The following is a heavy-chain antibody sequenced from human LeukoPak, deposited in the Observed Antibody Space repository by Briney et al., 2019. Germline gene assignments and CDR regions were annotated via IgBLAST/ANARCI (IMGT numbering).Heavy chain of an antibody. Sequence: SETLSLTCTVSGGSVSSGGYLWSWIRQPPGKGLEWIGYIYYSGSTNYNPSLKSRVTISVDTSKNQFSLKLSSVTAADTAVYYCARGGFREFDSWGQGTLVIVSS. J-gene: IGHJ4*02. CDR2: IYYSGST. CDR1: GGSVSSGGYL. D-gene: IGHD3-10*01. CDR3: ARGGFREFDS. V-gene: IGHV4-61*08.